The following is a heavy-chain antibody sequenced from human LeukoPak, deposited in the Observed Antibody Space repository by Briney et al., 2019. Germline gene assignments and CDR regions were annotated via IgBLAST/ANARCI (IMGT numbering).Heavy chain of an antibody. CDR3: ARDRLWFGELTYYYYMDV. CDR2: IYTSGST. Sequence: SETLSLTCTVSGGSISSGSYYWSWIRQPAGKGLEWIGRIYTSGSTNYNPSLKSRVTISVDTSKNQFSLKLSSVTAADTAVYYCARDRLWFGELTYYYYMDVWGKGTTVTISS. J-gene: IGHJ6*03. V-gene: IGHV4-61*02. D-gene: IGHD3-10*01. CDR1: GGSISSGSYY.